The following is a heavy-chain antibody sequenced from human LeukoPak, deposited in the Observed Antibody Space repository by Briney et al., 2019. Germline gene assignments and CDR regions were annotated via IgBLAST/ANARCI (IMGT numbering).Heavy chain of an antibody. CDR1: GGSISSYY. CDR3: ARGITIFGVVIMGYYYYMDV. V-gene: IGHV4-59*01. J-gene: IGHJ6*03. CDR2: IYYSGST. Sequence: SETLSLTCTVSGGSISSYYWSWIRQPPGKGVEWMGYIYYSGSTNYNPSLKSRVTISVDTSKNQFSLKLSSVTAADTAVYYCARGITIFGVVIMGYYYYMDVWGKGTTVTVSS. D-gene: IGHD3-3*01.